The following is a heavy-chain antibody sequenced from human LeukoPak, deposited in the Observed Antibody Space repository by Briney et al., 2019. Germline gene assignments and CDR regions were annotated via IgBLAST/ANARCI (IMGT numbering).Heavy chain of an antibody. D-gene: IGHD3-9*01. J-gene: IGHJ4*02. CDR1: GFTFSTYN. CDR2: ISSSGGNI. CDR3: ARGHYDVLAASYKWTPDY. Sequence: GGSLRLSCAASGFTFSTYNMNWVRQAPGKGLEWVSSISSSGGNIYYADSVKGRFTISRDNAKNSLSLQLNSLRVEDTAVYYCARGHYDVLAASYKWTPDYWGQGTLVTVST. V-gene: IGHV3-21*01.